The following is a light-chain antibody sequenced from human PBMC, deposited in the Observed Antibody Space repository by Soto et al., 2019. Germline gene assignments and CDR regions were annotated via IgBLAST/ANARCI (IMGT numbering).Light chain of an antibody. V-gene: IGLV2-18*02. CDR3: SSFTSSSTWV. CDR2: EVN. J-gene: IGLJ3*02. Sequence: QSALTQPPSVSGSPGQAVTISRTGTSSDVGSYNRVSWYQQPPGTAPKLMIYEVNNRPSGVPDRFSGSKSGNTASLTISGLQAEDEADYYCSSFTSSSTWVFGGGTQLTVL. CDR1: SSDVGSYNR.